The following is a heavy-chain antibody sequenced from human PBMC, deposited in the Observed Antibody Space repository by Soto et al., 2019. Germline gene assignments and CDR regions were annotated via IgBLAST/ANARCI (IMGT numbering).Heavy chain of an antibody. CDR3: ARVSTVALDEDYYYYYYGMDG. J-gene: IGHJ6*02. Sequence: SVKVSCKASGGTFSSYAISWVRRAPGQGLEWMGGIIPIFGTANYAQKFQGRVTITADESTGTAYMELSSLRSEDTAVYYCARVSTVALDEDYYYYYYGMDGWGQGTTVTVSS. V-gene: IGHV1-69*13. CDR1: GGTFSSYA. CDR2: IIPIFGTA. D-gene: IGHD4-17*01.